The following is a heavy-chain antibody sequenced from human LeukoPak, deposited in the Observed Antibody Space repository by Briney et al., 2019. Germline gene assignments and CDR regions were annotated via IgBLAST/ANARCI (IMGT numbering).Heavy chain of an antibody. CDR3: AKMTHCSGGDCYGVNY. CDR2: VSGSGGST. D-gene: IGHD2-15*01. V-gene: IGHV3-23*01. Sequence: GGSLRLSCAASGFTFSSYAMSWVRQAPGKGLEWVSAVSGSGGSTYYADSVKGRFTISRDNSKNTLFLQMNSLRAEDTAVYYCAKMTHCSGGDCYGVNYWGQGTLVTVSS. CDR1: GFTFSSYA. J-gene: IGHJ4*02.